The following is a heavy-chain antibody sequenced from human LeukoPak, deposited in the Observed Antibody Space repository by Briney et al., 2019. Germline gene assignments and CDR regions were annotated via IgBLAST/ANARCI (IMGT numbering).Heavy chain of an antibody. Sequence: GGSLRLSRAASGFTFSSYSMNWVRQAPGKGLEWVSSISSSSSYIYYADSVKGRFTISRDNAKNSLYLQMNSLRAEDTAVYYCVRGAARAYYMDVWGKGTTVTVSS. V-gene: IGHV3-21*01. CDR2: ISSSSSYI. J-gene: IGHJ6*03. D-gene: IGHD6-6*01. CDR1: GFTFSSYS. CDR3: VRGAARAYYMDV.